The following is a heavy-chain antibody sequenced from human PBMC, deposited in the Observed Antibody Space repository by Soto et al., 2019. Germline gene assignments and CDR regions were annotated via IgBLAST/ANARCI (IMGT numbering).Heavy chain of an antibody. Sequence: GGSLRLSCAASGFTVSSNYMSWVRQAPGKGLEWVSVIYSGGSTYYADSVKGRFTISRDNSKNTLYLQMNSLRAEDTAVYYCASLVDTAMVFDYWGQGTLVTVSS. V-gene: IGHV3-53*01. CDR2: IYSGGST. CDR1: GFTVSSNY. CDR3: ASLVDTAMVFDY. J-gene: IGHJ4*02. D-gene: IGHD5-18*01.